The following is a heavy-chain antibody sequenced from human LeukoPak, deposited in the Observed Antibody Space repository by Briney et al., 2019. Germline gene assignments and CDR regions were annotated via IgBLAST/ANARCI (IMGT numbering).Heavy chain of an antibody. V-gene: IGHV4-38-2*01. CDR3: ARMYSSSWYLNY. CDR2: IYHSGTT. J-gene: IGHJ4*02. Sequence: SETLSLTCAVSGYSIISGYYWDWIRQPPGKGLEWIGTIYHSGTTYYNPSLKSRVTISVDTSKNQFSLKMSSVTAADTAVYYCARMYSSSWYLNYWGQGTPVTVSS. D-gene: IGHD6-13*01. CDR1: GYSIISGYY.